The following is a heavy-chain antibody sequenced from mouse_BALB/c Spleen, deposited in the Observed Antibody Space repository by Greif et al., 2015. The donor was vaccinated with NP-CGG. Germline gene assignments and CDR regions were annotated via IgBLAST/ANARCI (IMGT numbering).Heavy chain of an antibody. CDR2: INPYNDGT. Sequence: QPGPELVKPGASVKMSCKASGYTFTSYVMHWVKQKPGQGLEWIGYINPYNDGTKYNEKLKGKATLTSDKSSRTACMELSSLNTDDSAVFHCARKVITTATFDGWGQGTTLTIAS. D-gene: IGHD1-2*01. CDR1: GYTFTSYV. CDR3: ARKVITTATFDG. V-gene: IGHV1-14*01. J-gene: IGHJ2*01.